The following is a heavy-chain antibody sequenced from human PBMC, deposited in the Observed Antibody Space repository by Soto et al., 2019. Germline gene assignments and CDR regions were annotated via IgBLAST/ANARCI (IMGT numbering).Heavy chain of an antibody. CDR1: GFTFSSYS. CDR3: AARGPTDNWLDP. CDR2: ISSSSSYI. D-gene: IGHD4-17*01. V-gene: IGHV3-21*01. J-gene: IGHJ5*02. Sequence: EVQLVESGGGLVKPGGSLRLSCAASGFTFSSYSMNWVRQAPGKGLEWVSSISSSSSYIYYADSVKGRFTISRDNAKNSLYLQMNSLRAEDTAVYYCAARGPTDNWLDPWGQGTLVTVSS.